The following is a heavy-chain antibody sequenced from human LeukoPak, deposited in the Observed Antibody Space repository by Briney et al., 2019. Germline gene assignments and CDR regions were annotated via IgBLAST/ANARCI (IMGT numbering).Heavy chain of an antibody. CDR2: IYYGGGT. Sequence: PSETLSLTCTVSGGSIGNYYWSWIRQPPGKGLEWVGYIYYGGGTNYSPSLKSRVTISVDTSKNQFSLKLSSVTAADTAVYYCARALSGSYYDYWGQGTLVTVSS. V-gene: IGHV4-59*01. D-gene: IGHD1-26*01. J-gene: IGHJ4*02. CDR3: ARALSGSYYDY. CDR1: GGSIGNYY.